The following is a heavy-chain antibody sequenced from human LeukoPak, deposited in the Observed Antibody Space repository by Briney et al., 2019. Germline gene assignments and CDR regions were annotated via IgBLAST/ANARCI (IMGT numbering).Heavy chain of an antibody. J-gene: IGHJ3*02. V-gene: IGHV4-4*07. D-gene: IGHD2-21*01. CDR3: ARGPGAIAKVAFDI. CDR1: GGSISIAC. Sequence: SETLSLTWPLAGGSISIACWGWVRQPAGKGLEWLGLVFAGGTSNYDTYLKSGLTLSEDTPKSHFSLKLSSVTAADTAVYSCARGPGAIAKVAFDIRGQGTTVTASS. CDR2: VFAGGTS.